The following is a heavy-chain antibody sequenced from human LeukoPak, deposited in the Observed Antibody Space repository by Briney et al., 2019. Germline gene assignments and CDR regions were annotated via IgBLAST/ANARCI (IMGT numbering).Heavy chain of an antibody. J-gene: IGHJ3*02. V-gene: IGHV1-69*06. CDR1: GGTFSSYA. CDR2: IIPIFGTT. Sequence: SVKVSCKASGGTFSSYAISWVRQAPGQGLEWMGGIIPIFGTTNYAQKFQDRVTITADKSTSTAYMELSSLRSDDTAVYYCARGLILSAFDIWGQGTMVTVSS. CDR3: ARGLILSAFDI. D-gene: IGHD2/OR15-2a*01.